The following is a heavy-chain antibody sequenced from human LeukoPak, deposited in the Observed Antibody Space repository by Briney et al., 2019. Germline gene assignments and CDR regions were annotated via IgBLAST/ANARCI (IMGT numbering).Heavy chain of an antibody. CDR2: ISSSGNTI. CDR1: GFTFSDYY. J-gene: IGHJ3*02. CDR3: ARDQARGTNVAFDI. D-gene: IGHD3-16*01. V-gene: IGHV3-11*01. Sequence: GGSLRLSCAASGFTFSDYYMSWIRQAPGKGLEWVSYISSSGNTIYYADSVKGRFTISRDNAKNSLYLQMNSLRAEDTAVYYCARDQARGTNVAFDIWGQGTMVTVSS.